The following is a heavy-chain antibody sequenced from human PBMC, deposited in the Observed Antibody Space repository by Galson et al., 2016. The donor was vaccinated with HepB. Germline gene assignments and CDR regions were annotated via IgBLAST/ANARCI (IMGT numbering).Heavy chain of an antibody. CDR2: ISSRSTYI. Sequence: YLRLSCAASGFTVSNNYMSWVRQAPGKGLEWVSSISSRSTYIFYADSVKGRFTISRDNAKNSLFLQMSGLRAEDTAVYYCARDSAPTSQLDSSGYYPDCFRHWGQGTLVTVSS. CDR3: ARDSAPTSQLDSSGYYPDCFRH. V-gene: IGHV3-21*01. CDR1: GFTVSNNY. D-gene: IGHD3-22*01. J-gene: IGHJ1*01.